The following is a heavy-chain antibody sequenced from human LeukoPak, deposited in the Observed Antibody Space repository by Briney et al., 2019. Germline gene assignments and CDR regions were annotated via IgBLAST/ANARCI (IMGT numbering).Heavy chain of an antibody. V-gene: IGHV4-30-2*01. CDR3: ARGGYHDGGSFDI. Sequence: SETLSLTCAVYGGSFSGYSWSWIRQPPGKGLEWIGYIYHSGSTYYNPSLKSRVTISVDRSKNQFSLKLSSVTAADTAVYYCARGGYHDGGSFDIWGQGTMVTVSS. D-gene: IGHD3-16*01. J-gene: IGHJ3*02. CDR1: GGSFSGYS. CDR2: IYHSGST.